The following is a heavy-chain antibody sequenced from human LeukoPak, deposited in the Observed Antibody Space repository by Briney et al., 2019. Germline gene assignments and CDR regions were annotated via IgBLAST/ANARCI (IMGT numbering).Heavy chain of an antibody. J-gene: IGHJ6*02. V-gene: IGHV3-48*04. CDR2: ISSSSSTI. CDR1: GFTFSSYS. CDR3: ARDWRSGSYSGLVYYGMDV. D-gene: IGHD1-26*01. Sequence: GGSLRLSCAASGFTFSSYSMNWVRQAPGKGLEWVSYISSSSSTIYYADSVKGRFTISRDNAKNSLYLQMNSLRAEDTAVYYCARDWRSGSYSGLVYYGMDVWGQGTTVTVSS.